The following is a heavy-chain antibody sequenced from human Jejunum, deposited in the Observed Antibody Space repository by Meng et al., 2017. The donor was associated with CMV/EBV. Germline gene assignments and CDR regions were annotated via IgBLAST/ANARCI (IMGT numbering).Heavy chain of an antibody. V-gene: IGHV4-59*01. J-gene: IGHJ3*02. Sequence: SGDSISLYYWNWSRQPPGKGLEWIGFISDSGNTAFNPSVKSRVTISIDISKNQLSLNLSSVTAADTAVYYCARDPYSGSTDAFDIWGQGTKVTVSS. D-gene: IGHD3-10*01. CDR2: ISDSGNT. CDR1: GDSISLYY. CDR3: ARDPYSGSTDAFDI.